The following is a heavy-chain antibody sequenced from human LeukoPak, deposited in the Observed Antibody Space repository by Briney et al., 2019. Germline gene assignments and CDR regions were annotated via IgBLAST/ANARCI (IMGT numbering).Heavy chain of an antibody. CDR3: ATSYSYGTGNWFDP. V-gene: IGHV1-2*02. Sequence: ASVKVSCKASGYTFTGYYMHWVRQAPGQGLEWMGWINPNSGGTNYAQKFQGRVTTTRDTSISTAYMELSRLRSDDTAVYYCATSYSYGTGNWFDPWGQGTLVTVSS. CDR1: GYTFTGYY. J-gene: IGHJ5*02. D-gene: IGHD5-18*01. CDR2: INPNSGGT.